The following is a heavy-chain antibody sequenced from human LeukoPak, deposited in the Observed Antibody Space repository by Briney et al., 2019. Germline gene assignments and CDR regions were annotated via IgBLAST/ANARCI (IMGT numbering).Heavy chain of an antibody. J-gene: IGHJ5*02. CDR2: VYYTGGT. CDR1: GGPITSYTHY. CDR3: VSNSSSSPWFDP. V-gene: IGHV4-39*02. D-gene: IGHD6-6*01. Sequence: SETLSLTCTVSGGPITSYTHYWGWIRQPPGKGLEWIATVYYTGGTYYNPSLKSRVTISIDTSRNHFSLKLTSVIAADTAMYYCVSNSSSSPWFDPWGQGTLVTVSS.